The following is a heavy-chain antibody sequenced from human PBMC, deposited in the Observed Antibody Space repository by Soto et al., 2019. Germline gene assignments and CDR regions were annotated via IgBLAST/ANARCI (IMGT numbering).Heavy chain of an antibody. Sequence: GGSLRLSCAASGFTFSSYWMSWVRQAPGKGLEWVANIKQDGSEKYYVDSVKGRFTISRDNAKNSLYLQMNSLRAEDTAVYYCARDRGIVVVPAASDYWGQGTLVTVSS. CDR2: IKQDGSEK. CDR3: ARDRGIVVVPAASDY. D-gene: IGHD2-2*01. J-gene: IGHJ4*02. CDR1: GFTFSSYW. V-gene: IGHV3-7*01.